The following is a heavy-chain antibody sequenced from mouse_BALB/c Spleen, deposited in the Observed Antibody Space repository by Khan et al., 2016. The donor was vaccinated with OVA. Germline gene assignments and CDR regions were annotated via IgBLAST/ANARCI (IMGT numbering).Heavy chain of an antibody. J-gene: IGHJ2*01. CDR3: TRIYGSDFDY. CDR1: GYSFTGYF. V-gene: IGHV1-20*02. D-gene: IGHD1-1*01. Sequence: EVQLQQSGPELVKPGASVKISCKASGYSFTGYFMSWVMQSHGKSLEWIGRINPHIGETLYNQKFKGKATLTVDESSSTAHMELRSLASEDSAVYYFTRIYGSDFDYWGQGTPLTVSS. CDR2: INPHIGET.